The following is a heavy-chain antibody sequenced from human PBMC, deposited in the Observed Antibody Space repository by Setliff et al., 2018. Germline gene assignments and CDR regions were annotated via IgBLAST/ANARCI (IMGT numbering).Heavy chain of an antibody. Sequence: SETLSLTCTVYGGSFSNYYWSWIRQPPGKGLEWIGEINHSGSTNYNPSLTSRVTISIDTSKNQFSLKLSFVTAADTAIYYCARRDGAIRFREFFDYWGQGILVTVSS. CDR2: INHSGST. CDR1: GGSFSNYY. J-gene: IGHJ4*02. CDR3: ARRDGAIRFREFFDY. D-gene: IGHD2-21*01. V-gene: IGHV4-34*01.